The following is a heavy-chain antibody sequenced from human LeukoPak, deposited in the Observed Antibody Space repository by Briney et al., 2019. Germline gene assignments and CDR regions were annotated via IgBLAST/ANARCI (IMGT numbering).Heavy chain of an antibody. CDR1: GGSLSSGGYY. CDR2: IYYSGST. V-gene: IGHV4-31*03. Sequence: SETLSLTCTVSGGSLSSGGYYWSWIRQHPGKGLEWIGYIYYSGSTYYNPSLKSRVTISVGTSKNQFSLKLSSVTAADTAVYYCAREDDYGDPRGAFDIWGQGTMVTVSS. J-gene: IGHJ3*02. D-gene: IGHD4-17*01. CDR3: AREDDYGDPRGAFDI.